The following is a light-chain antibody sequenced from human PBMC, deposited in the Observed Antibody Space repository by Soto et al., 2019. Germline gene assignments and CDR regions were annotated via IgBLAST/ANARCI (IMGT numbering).Light chain of an antibody. CDR1: QTVPNTY. J-gene: IGKJ1*01. Sequence: IRVSQSPCTLSLSTGERATLSCRASQTVPNTYLACYQQKPAQAPRLRIYGGSSRATGIPHRLSGSGWGRDVTLTISRLEAHDDVADYCRQHGSSPTLTFARGTKV. V-gene: IGKV3-20*01. CDR3: RQHGSSPTLT. CDR2: GGS.